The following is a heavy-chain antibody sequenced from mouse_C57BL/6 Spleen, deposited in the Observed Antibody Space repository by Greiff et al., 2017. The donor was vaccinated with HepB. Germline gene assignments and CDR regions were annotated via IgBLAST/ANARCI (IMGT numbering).Heavy chain of an antibody. CDR2: IDPSDSYT. CDR3: ARGSNSGDYFDY. Sequence: VQLQQSGAELVKPGASVKLSCKASGYTFTSYWMQWVKQRPGQGLEWIGEIDPSDSYTNYNQKFKGKATLTVDTSSSTAYMQLSSLTSEDSAVYYCARGSNSGDYFDYWGQGTTLTVSS. J-gene: IGHJ2*01. V-gene: IGHV1-50*01. D-gene: IGHD2-5*01. CDR1: GYTFTSYW.